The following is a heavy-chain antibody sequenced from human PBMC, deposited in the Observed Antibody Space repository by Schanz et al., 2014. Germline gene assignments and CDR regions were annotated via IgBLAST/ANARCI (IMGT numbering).Heavy chain of an antibody. V-gene: IGHV4-59*11. J-gene: IGHJ4*02. CDR1: GVSISSHY. D-gene: IGHD5-18*01. CDR3: ATIPRGNIYGYFDY. Sequence: QVPLRESGPGLVKPSETLSLTCTVSGVSISSHYWSWVRQAPGEGLEWIGYLFNSERAKYNPSLESRITMSLDTSKSQFSLPLSYVTAADTAVYYCATIPRGNIYGYFDYWGQGTLVTVSS. CDR2: LFNSERA.